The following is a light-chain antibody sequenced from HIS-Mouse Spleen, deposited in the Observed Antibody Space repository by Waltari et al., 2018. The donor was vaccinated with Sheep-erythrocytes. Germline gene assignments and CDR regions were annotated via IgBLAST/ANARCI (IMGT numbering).Light chain of an antibody. CDR2: EGS. CDR1: SSDVGSYNH. Sequence: QSALTQPASVSGSPGQSLTISCTGTSSDVGSYNHVSWYQQHPGKAPKLMIYEGSKRPSGVSNRFSGSKSGNTASLTISGLQAEDEADYYCCSYAGSSTPWVFGGGTKLTVL. CDR3: CSYAGSSTPWV. J-gene: IGLJ3*02. V-gene: IGLV2-23*01.